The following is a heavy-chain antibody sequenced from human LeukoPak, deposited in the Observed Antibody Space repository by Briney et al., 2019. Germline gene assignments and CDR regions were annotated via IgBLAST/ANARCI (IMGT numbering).Heavy chain of an antibody. Sequence: TGRSLRLSCVVSGFTFRNFGMHWVRQAPGKGLEWVAVIYYDGSDKYYVDSVKGRFAVSRDNSKNTLYLQMNNLRVEDTAVYHCARDRSQHYFDYWGQGALVTVSS. V-gene: IGHV3-33*01. J-gene: IGHJ4*02. CDR2: IYYDGSDK. CDR3: ARDRSQHYFDY. CDR1: GFTFRNFG. D-gene: IGHD5-18*01.